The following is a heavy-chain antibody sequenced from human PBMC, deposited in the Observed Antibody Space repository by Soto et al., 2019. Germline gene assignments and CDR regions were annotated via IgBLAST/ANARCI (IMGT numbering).Heavy chain of an antibody. CDR2: INHSGST. D-gene: IGHD1-26*01. CDR3: ARGRGVKWELPRTRVFDY. CDR1: GGSFSGYY. J-gene: IGHJ4*02. V-gene: IGHV4-34*01. Sequence: SETLSLTCAVYGGSFSGYYWSWIRQPPGKGLEWIGEINHSGSTNYNPSLKSRVTISVDTSKNQFSLKLSSVTAADTAVYYCARGRGVKWELPRTRVFDYWGQGTLVTVSS.